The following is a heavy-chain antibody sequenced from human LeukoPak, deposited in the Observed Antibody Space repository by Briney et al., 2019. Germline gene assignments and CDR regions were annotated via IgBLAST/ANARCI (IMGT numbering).Heavy chain of an antibody. CDR1: GFTFSSYG. CDR3: ARYFSHSSAWSEGGLDQ. Sequence: GRSLRLSCAASGFTFSSYGMHWVRQAPGKGLEWVAVIWYDGSNKYYADSVKGRFTISRDNSKNTLYLQMNSLRAEDTAVYYCARYFSHSSAWSEGGLDQWGQGTLVTVSS. D-gene: IGHD6-19*01. CDR2: IWYDGSNK. J-gene: IGHJ4*02. V-gene: IGHV3-33*01.